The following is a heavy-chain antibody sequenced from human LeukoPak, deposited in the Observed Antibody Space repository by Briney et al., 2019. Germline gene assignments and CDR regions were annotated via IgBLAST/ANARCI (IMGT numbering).Heavy chain of an antibody. D-gene: IGHD6-19*01. V-gene: IGHV3-7*01. CDR3: ARDGRQWLVTRSFDY. CDR2: IKEDGSEK. Sequence: GGSLRLSCAASGFTFSSYWMSWVRQAPGKGLEWVANIKEDGSEKYYVDSVKGRFTISRDNAKNSLYLQMNSLRAEDTAVYYCARDGRQWLVTRSFDYWGQGTLVTVSS. CDR1: GFTFSSYW. J-gene: IGHJ4*02.